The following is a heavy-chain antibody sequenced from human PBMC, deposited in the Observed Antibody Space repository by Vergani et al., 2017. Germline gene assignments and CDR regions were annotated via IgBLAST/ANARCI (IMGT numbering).Heavy chain of an antibody. Sequence: EVQLVESGGGLVQPGRSLRLSCAASGFTFDDYAMHWVRQAPGKGLEWVSGISWISGSIGYADPVKGRFTISRDNAKNSLYLQMNSLRAEDTALYYCAKVKCRSGGSCYSAFDIWGQGTMVTVSS. CDR1: GFTFDDYA. D-gene: IGHD2-15*01. CDR3: AKVKCRSGGSCYSAFDI. V-gene: IGHV3-9*01. CDR2: ISWISGSI. J-gene: IGHJ3*02.